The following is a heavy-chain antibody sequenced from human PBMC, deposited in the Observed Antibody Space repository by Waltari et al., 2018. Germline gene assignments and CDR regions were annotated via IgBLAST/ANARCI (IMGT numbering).Heavy chain of an antibody. V-gene: IGHV3-66*01. CDR2: IYSGGGT. CDR1: GFTIGNNY. J-gene: IGHJ4*02. Sequence: EVQRVESGGGLVQPGGSLSLSGAVSGFTIGNNYMSWVRQAPGKGLEWVSLIYSGGGTDYPDSVKGRFTISRDSSKNILYLQMNSLRAEDTAVYYCAARNPAAPGWGQGTLVTVSS. D-gene: IGHD6-13*01. CDR3: AARNPAAPG.